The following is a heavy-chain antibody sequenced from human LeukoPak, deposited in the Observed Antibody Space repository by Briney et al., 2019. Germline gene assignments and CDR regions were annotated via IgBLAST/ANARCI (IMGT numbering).Heavy chain of an antibody. Sequence: ASVKVSCKASGYTFTGYYMHWVRQAPGQGLEWMGWINPNSGGTNYAQKFQGRVTMTRDTSISTACMELSRLRSDDTAVYYCARDLRDYYYMDVWGKGTTVTVSS. CDR1: GYTFTGYY. J-gene: IGHJ6*03. V-gene: IGHV1-2*02. CDR3: ARDLRDYYYMDV. CDR2: INPNSGGT.